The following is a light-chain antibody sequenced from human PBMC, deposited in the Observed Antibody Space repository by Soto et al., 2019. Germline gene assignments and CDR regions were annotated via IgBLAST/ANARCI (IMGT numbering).Light chain of an antibody. Sequence: EIVMTQSPATLSLSPGERATLSCRASQSVSSNLAWYQQKPGQAPRLLIYGASTRATGIPARFSGSGSGTEFTLTISSLQSEDFAVYYCQQYNNWLGVTFGGGTKVDIK. CDR3: QQYNNWLGVT. V-gene: IGKV3-15*01. CDR1: QSVSSN. J-gene: IGKJ4*01. CDR2: GAS.